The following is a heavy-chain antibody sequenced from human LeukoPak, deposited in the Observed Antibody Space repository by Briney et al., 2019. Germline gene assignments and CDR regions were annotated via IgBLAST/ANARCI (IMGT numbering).Heavy chain of an antibody. D-gene: IGHD3-22*01. J-gene: IGHJ3*02. CDR3: ARGFSWLSQAFDI. V-gene: IGHV3-53*01. CDR1: GFTVSSNS. Sequence: QTGGSLRLSCAASGFTVSSNSMNWVRQAPGKGLDWVSVIYSAGSTYYADSVKGRFTISRDKSKNTLYLQMNSLRAEDTAVYYCARGFSWLSQAFDIWGQGTMVTVSS. CDR2: IYSAGST.